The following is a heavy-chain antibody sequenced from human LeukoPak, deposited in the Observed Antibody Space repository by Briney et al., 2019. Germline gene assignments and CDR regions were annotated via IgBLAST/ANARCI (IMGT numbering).Heavy chain of an antibody. CDR3: TREVVVFGHYYMDV. CDR1: GFTFGDYA. V-gene: IGHV3-49*04. D-gene: IGHD2-15*01. Sequence: GGSLRLSCTVSGFTFGDYAMSWVRQAPGKGLEWVGFIRSKAYGGTTEYAASVKGRFTISRDDSKSIAYLQMNSLKTEDTAVYYCTREVVVFGHYYMDVWGKGTTVTVSS. J-gene: IGHJ6*03. CDR2: IRSKAYGGTT.